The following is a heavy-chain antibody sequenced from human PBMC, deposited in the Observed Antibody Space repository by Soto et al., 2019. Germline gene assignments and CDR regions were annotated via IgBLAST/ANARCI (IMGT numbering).Heavy chain of an antibody. CDR2: IYYRGST. CDR3: ARLSVAVSGPDY. Sequence: QLQLQESGPGLVKPSETLSLTCTVSGGSISSSIYYWGWIRQPPGKGLEWVGSIYYRGSTYYNPSLKSRVTISVDTSKNQFSLKLSSVTAEDTAVYYCARLSVAVSGPDYWGQGTLVTVSS. J-gene: IGHJ4*02. D-gene: IGHD6-19*01. V-gene: IGHV4-39*01. CDR1: GGSISSSIYY.